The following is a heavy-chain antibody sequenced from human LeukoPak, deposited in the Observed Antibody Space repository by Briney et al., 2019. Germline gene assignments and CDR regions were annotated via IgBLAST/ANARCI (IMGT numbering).Heavy chain of an antibody. CDR1: GFTFSSYS. V-gene: IGHV3-64*04. J-gene: IGHJ5*02. D-gene: IGHD4-17*01. CDR3: ARGPVNTGFDP. CDR2: ISYTGGTT. Sequence: GGSLRLSCSASGFTFSSYSMHWVRQAPGKGLEYVSAISYTGGTTYYADSVKGRFTISRDNSKNTLYLQMNSLRAEDTAVYYCARGPVNTGFDPWGQGTLVTVSS.